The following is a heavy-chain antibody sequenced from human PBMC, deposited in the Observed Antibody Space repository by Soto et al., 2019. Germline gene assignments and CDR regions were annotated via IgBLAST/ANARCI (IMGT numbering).Heavy chain of an antibody. Sequence: SETLSLTCAVYGGSFSGYYWSWIRQPPGKGLEWIGEINHSGSTNYNPSLKSRVTISVDTSKNQFSLKLSSVTAADTAVYYCARGSTYSSSSGLAFDIWGQGTMVTVSS. D-gene: IGHD6-6*01. CDR2: INHSGST. V-gene: IGHV4-34*01. CDR3: ARGSTYSSSSGLAFDI. CDR1: GGSFSGYY. J-gene: IGHJ3*02.